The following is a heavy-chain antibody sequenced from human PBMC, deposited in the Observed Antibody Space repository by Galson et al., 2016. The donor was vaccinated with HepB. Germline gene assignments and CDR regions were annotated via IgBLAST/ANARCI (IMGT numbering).Heavy chain of an antibody. V-gene: IGHV2-70*11. D-gene: IGHD4-17*01. CDR1: GFSLSTSGMC. J-gene: IGHJ1*01. CDR3: ARVYGRAPPY. CDR2: IDWENDK. Sequence: PALVKPTQTLTLTCSFSGFSLSTSGMCVSWIRQAPGKALEWLARIDWENDKTYNTSLETRLTISKDTSKNQVVLTMTNMDPVDTGTYYRARVYGRAPPYWGQGTLVTVSS.